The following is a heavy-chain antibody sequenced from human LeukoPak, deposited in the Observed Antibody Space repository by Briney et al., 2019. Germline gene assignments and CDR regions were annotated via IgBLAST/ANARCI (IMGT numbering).Heavy chain of an antibody. CDR3: ARGAGSGLLWFGELKGNVLDY. CDR1: GYTFTSYA. CDR2: INTNTGNP. Sequence: ASVKVSCKASGYTFTSYAMNWVRQAPGQGLEWMGWINTNTGNPTYAQGFTGRFVFSLDTSVSTAYLQISSLKAEDTAVYYCARGAGSGLLWFGELKGNVLDYWGQGTLVTVSS. J-gene: IGHJ4*02. D-gene: IGHD3-10*01. V-gene: IGHV7-4-1*02.